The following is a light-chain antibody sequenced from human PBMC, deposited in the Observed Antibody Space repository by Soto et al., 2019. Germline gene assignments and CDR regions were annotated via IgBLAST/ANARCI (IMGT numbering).Light chain of an antibody. CDR1: QSVSRY. CDR3: QHRCKWPL. Sequence: EIVLTQSPATLSLTPGERATLSCRASQSVSRYLAWYQQKPGQAPRLLIYDVSHRATGIPPRFSGSGSGTDFSLTISSLEPEDCAVYYCQHRCKWPLFGGGTKVDIK. J-gene: IGKJ4*01. CDR2: DVS. V-gene: IGKV3-11*01.